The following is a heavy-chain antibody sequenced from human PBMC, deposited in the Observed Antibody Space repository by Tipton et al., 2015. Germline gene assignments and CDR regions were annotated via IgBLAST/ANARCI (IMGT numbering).Heavy chain of an antibody. CDR1: GGSISSYY. V-gene: IGHV4-4*07. Sequence: LRLSCTVSGGSISSYYWSWIRQPAGKGLEWIGRIYTSGSTNYNPSLGSRVTMSVDTSKNQFSLKLSSVTAADTAVYYCARESLLAYYFDYWGQGTLVTVSS. CDR2: IYTSGST. D-gene: IGHD2/OR15-2a*01. J-gene: IGHJ4*02. CDR3: ARESLLAYYFDY.